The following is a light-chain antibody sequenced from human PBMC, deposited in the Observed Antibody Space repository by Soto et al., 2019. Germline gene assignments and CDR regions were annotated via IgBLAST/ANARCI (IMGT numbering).Light chain of an antibody. CDR2: AAS. J-gene: IGKJ5*01. V-gene: IGKV1-39*01. Sequence: DIQMTQSPSSLSASVGHRVTITCRASQSIGSYLTWYQQKPGKAPKLLIYAASSLRSGVPSRFSGSGSGTDFTLTIDGLQPEDFAVYYCQQSYITPPITFGQGTRREIK. CDR3: QQSYITPPIT. CDR1: QSIGSY.